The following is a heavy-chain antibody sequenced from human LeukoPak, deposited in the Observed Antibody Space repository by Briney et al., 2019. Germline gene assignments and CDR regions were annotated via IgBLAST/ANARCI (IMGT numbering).Heavy chain of an antibody. CDR2: ISGSGATI. CDR1: GFTFSTYG. CDR3: AKSPGTTGWFDP. J-gene: IGHJ5*02. V-gene: IGHV3-23*01. D-gene: IGHD1-1*01. Sequence: GGSLRLSCAASGFTFSTYGMSWVRQAPGKGLEWVSGISGSGATIYYADSVKGRFTISRNNSKNTLYLQMNSLRAEDTAVYYCAKSPGTTGWFDPWGQGTLVTVSS.